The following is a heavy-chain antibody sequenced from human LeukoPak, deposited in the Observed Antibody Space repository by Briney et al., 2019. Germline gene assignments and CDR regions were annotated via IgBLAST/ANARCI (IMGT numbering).Heavy chain of an antibody. CDR3: ARGPFYGDYGDY. V-gene: IGHV1-2*02. CDR1: GYTFISYG. J-gene: IGHJ4*02. Sequence: EASVKVSCKASGYTFISYGISWVRQAPGQGLEWMGWINPNSGGTNYAQKFQGRVTMTRDTSISTAYMELSRLRSDDTAVYYCARGPFYGDYGDYWGQGTLVTVSS. CDR2: INPNSGGT. D-gene: IGHD4-17*01.